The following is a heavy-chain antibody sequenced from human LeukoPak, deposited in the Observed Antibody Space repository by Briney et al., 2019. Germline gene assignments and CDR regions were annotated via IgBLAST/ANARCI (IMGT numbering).Heavy chain of an antibody. CDR2: ISSSSSYI. Sequence: GGSLRLSCAASGFTFSSYNMNWVRQAPGKGLEWVSSISSSSSYIYYADSVKGRFTISRDNAKNSLYLQMNSLRAEDTAVYYCARDSVLDYCSSTSCYRDYYDSSGYSYWGQGTLVTVSS. V-gene: IGHV3-21*01. J-gene: IGHJ4*02. CDR1: GFTFSSYN. CDR3: ARDSVLDYCSSTSCYRDYYDSSGYSY. D-gene: IGHD2-2*01.